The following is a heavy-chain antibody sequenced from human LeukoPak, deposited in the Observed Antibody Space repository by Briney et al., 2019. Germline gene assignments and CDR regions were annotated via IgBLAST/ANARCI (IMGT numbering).Heavy chain of an antibody. V-gene: IGHV3-7*01. CDR3: AKASSGGDAFDI. J-gene: IGHJ3*02. D-gene: IGHD6-19*01. CDR2: INQDGSET. Sequence: GGSLRLSCAVSGFSFVGYWMTWVRQAPGKGLEWVANINQDGSETYYADSVKGRFTISRDNSKNTLYLQMNSLRAEDTAVYYCAKASSGGDAFDIWGQGTMVTVSS. CDR1: GFSFVGYW.